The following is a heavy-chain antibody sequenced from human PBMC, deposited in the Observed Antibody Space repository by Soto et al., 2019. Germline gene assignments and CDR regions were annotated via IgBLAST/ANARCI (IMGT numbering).Heavy chain of an antibody. D-gene: IGHD3-22*01. Sequence: PSETLSLTCTVSGGSISSYYWSWIRQPPGKGLEWIGYIYYSGSTNYNPSLKSRVTISVDTSKNQFSLKLSSVTAADTAVYYCARAGGRKDYYDSSGYPYFDYWGQGTLVTVSS. V-gene: IGHV4-59*01. CDR1: GGSISSYY. CDR2: IYYSGST. CDR3: ARAGGRKDYYDSSGYPYFDY. J-gene: IGHJ4*02.